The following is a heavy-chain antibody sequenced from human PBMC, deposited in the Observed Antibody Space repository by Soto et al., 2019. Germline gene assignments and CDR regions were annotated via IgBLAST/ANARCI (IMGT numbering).Heavy chain of an antibody. Sequence: ASVKVSCKSSDDTFTHYGINWVRQAPGQGLEWMGWISGYNGNTKYAQKFQDRVTMTADTSTRTAFMEVRSLTSDDTGVYFCAATGGNYFGLDVWGQGTTVTVSS. CDR1: DDTFTHYG. D-gene: IGHD2-8*02. J-gene: IGHJ6*02. CDR2: ISGYNGNT. CDR3: AATGGNYFGLDV. V-gene: IGHV1-18*01.